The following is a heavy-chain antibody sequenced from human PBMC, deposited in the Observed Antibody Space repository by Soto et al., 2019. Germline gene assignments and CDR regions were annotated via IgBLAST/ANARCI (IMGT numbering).Heavy chain of an antibody. J-gene: IGHJ3*02. V-gene: IGHV3-9*01. D-gene: IGHD6-13*01. CDR3: AKAAGDMAAAWGGAFDI. Sequence: ESGGGLVQPGRSLRLSCAASGFTFDDYAMHWVRQAPGKGLEWVSGISWNSGSIGYADSVKGRFTISRDNAKNSLYLQMNSLRAEDTALYYCAKAAGDMAAAWGGAFDIWCQGTMVTVSS. CDR1: GFTFDDYA. CDR2: ISWNSGSI.